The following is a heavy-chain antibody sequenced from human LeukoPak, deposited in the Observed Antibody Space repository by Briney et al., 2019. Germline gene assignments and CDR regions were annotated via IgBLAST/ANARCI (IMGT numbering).Heavy chain of an antibody. CDR1: GFTFSSYA. CDR3: AKGSSMVRGVMSVYYYYGMDV. D-gene: IGHD3-10*01. CDR2: ISGSGGST. V-gene: IGHV3-23*01. J-gene: IGHJ6*02. Sequence: PGGSLRLSCAASGFTFSSYAMSWVRQAPGKGLEWVSAISGSGGSTYYADSVKGRFTISRDNSKNTLYLQMNSLRAEDTAVYYCAKGSSMVRGVMSVYYYYGMDVWGQGTTVTVSS.